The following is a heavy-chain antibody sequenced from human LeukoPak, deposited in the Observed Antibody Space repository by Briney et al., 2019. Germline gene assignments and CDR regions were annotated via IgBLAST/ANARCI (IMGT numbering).Heavy chain of an antibody. D-gene: IGHD1-1*01. Sequence: GGSLRLSCAASGFTFSGSSMHWVRQAPGQGLEWMGWINPNSGGTDYAQKFQGRVTMTRDTSISTAYMELSRLTSDDTAVYYCARYNDGAFHFDYWGQGTLVTVSS. CDR2: INPNSGGT. V-gene: IGHV1-2*02. J-gene: IGHJ4*02. CDR1: GFTFSGSS. CDR3: ARYNDGAFHFDY.